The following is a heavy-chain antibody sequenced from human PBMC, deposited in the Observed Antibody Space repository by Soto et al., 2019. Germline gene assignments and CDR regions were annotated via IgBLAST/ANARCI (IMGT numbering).Heavy chain of an antibody. J-gene: IGHJ4*02. CDR2: IYYTGNA. CDR1: GGSISSADYY. Sequence: QVQLLESGPGLVKPSQTLSLTCSVSGGSISSADYYWTWVRQPPGKGLEWIGYIYYTGNAYYNPSLKNRVTISLATSSNHFSLRLTSVTAADTATYYCATRPYYDYWSGHYTDSWGQGTLVTVSS. V-gene: IGHV4-30-4*01. D-gene: IGHD3-3*01. CDR3: ATRPYYDYWSGHYTDS.